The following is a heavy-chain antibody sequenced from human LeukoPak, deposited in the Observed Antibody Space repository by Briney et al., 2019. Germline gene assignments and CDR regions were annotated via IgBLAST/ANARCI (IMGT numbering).Heavy chain of an antibody. CDR3: ATDGAVAGTAYPEY. CDR1: GYTFTGYY. D-gene: IGHD6-19*01. CDR2: INPNSGGT. V-gene: IGHV1-2*02. Sequence: ASVKVSCKASGYTFTGYYIHWVRQAPGQGLEWMGWINPNSGGTKYAQKFQGRVTMTRDTSVSTAYMELSSLTSDDTAVYYCATDGAVAGTAYPEYWGQGTLVTVSS. J-gene: IGHJ4*02.